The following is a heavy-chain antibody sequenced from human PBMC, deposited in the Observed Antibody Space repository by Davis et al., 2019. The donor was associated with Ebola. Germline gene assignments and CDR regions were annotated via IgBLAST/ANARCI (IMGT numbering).Heavy chain of an antibody. CDR1: GGSVSSGSYY. CDR3: ARVRTGPDGYFDH. D-gene: IGHD1-1*01. V-gene: IGHV4-61*01. Sequence: MPSETLSLTCTVSGGSVSSGSYYWSWIRQPPGKGLEWIGYIYYSGSTNYNPSLKSRVTISVDTSKNQFSLKLSSVTAADTAVYYCARVRTGPDGYFDHWGQGILVTVSS. J-gene: IGHJ4*02. CDR2: IYYSGST.